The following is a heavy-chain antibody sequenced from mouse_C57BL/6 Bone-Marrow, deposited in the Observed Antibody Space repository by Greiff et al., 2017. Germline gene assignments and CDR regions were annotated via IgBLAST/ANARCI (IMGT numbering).Heavy chain of an antibody. CDR1: GYTFTSYW. J-gene: IGHJ2*01. Sequence: QVQLQQPGAELVKPGASVKMSCKASGYTFTSYWITWVKQRPGQGLEWIGEIYPGSGSTNYNEKFKSKATLTVDTSSSTAYMQLSRLTSEDSAVYYCARDGYYLYYFDYWGQGTTLTVSS. V-gene: IGHV1-55*01. D-gene: IGHD2-3*01. CDR3: ARDGYYLYYFDY. CDR2: IYPGSGST.